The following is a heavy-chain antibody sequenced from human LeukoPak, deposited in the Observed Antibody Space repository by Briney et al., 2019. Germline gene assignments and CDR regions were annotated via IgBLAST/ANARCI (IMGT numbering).Heavy chain of an antibody. CDR2: IYYSGST. CDR3: ASYGDYSANFDY. V-gene: IGHV4-39*01. Sequence: PSETLSLTCTVSGGSISSSSYYWGWIRQPPGKGLEWIGSIYYSGSTYYNPSLKSRVNISVDTSKNQFSLKLSSVTAADTAVYSCASYGDYSANFDYWGQGTLVTVSS. D-gene: IGHD4-17*01. J-gene: IGHJ4*02. CDR1: GGSISSSSYY.